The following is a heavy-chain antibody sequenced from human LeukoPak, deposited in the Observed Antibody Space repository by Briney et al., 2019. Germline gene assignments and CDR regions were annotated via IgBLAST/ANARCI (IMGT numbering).Heavy chain of an antibody. V-gene: IGHV3-23*01. CDR1: GFTFGSYA. CDR2: ISGSGGST. CDR3: ARHQDKNTYYFYGMDV. J-gene: IGHJ6*02. Sequence: GGSLRLSCAASGFTFGSYAMSWVRQAPGTGLEWVSTISGSGGSTYYADSVKGRFTISRDNSKNTLYMQMNSLRADDTAVYYCARHQDKNTYYFYGMDVWGQGTTVTVSS.